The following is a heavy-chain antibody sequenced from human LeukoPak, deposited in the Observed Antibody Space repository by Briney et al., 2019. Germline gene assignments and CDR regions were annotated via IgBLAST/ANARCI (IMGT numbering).Heavy chain of an antibody. CDR1: GFSISDYY. J-gene: IGHJ4*02. Sequence: GGSLRLSCAASGFSISDYYMSWIRQPPGKGLEWIAYISSSVDTIYYTDSVKGLITISRDHANNSLYLRMDSLRAEDTAVYYCTRRRDYGDSWGQGTLVTVSS. V-gene: IGHV3-11*01. CDR2: ISSSVDTI. CDR3: TRRRDYGDS.